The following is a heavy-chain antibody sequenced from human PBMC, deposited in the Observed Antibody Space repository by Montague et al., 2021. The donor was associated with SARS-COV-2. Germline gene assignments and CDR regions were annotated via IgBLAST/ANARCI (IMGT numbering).Heavy chain of an antibody. J-gene: IGHJ5*02. CDR2: INSDGSST. CDR3: ARDRFWGVVPFDP. CDR1: GFTFSSYW. Sequence: SLRLSCAASGFTFSSYWMHWVRQAPGKGLVWVSRINSDGSSTSYADSVEGRFTISRDNAKNTLYLQMNSLRAEDTAVYYCARDRFWGVVPFDPWGQGTLVTVSS. V-gene: IGHV3-74*01. D-gene: IGHD3-3*01.